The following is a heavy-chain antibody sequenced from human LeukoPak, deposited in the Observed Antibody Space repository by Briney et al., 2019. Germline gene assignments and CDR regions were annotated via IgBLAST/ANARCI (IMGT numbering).Heavy chain of an antibody. CDR3: ARLLLDYYDSSGYYPPRGVDY. Sequence: GGSLRLSCAASGFSVSSKYMSWVRQAPGKGLEWVANIKQDGSEKYYVDSVKGRFTIFRDNAKNSLYLQMNSLRAEDTAVYYCARLLLDYYDSSGYYPPRGVDYWGQGTLVTVSS. D-gene: IGHD3-22*01. CDR2: IKQDGSEK. J-gene: IGHJ4*02. CDR1: GFSVSSKY. V-gene: IGHV3-7*01.